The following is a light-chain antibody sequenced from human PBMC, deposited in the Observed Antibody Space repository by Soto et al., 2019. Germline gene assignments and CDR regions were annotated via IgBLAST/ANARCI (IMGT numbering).Light chain of an antibody. J-gene: IGKJ1*01. CDR1: QSISSY. Sequence: IQMTQSPSSLSASVGDRVTITCRASQSISSYLNWYQQKPGKAPKLLIYAASSLQSGVPSRFSGSGSETDFTLTISSLQPEDFATYSCQHSTTWTFGQGTKVDIK. CDR3: QHSTTWT. V-gene: IGKV1-39*01. CDR2: AAS.